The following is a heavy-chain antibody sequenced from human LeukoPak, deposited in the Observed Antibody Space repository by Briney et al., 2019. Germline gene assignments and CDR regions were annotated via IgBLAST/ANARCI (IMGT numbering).Heavy chain of an antibody. D-gene: IGHD2-8*02. J-gene: IGHJ4*02. CDR2: FDGNGPNT. Sequence: GGSLRLSCAASGFTFSSFAMTWVRQAPGKGLEWVSGFDGNGPNTYYADSVKGRWTISRDNSRNTLYLEMNSLRPEDTAIYYCAKPRTTGLGWAQFAYWGQGSLVTVSS. CDR3: AKPRTTGLGWAQFAY. V-gene: IGHV3-23*01. CDR1: GFTFSSFA.